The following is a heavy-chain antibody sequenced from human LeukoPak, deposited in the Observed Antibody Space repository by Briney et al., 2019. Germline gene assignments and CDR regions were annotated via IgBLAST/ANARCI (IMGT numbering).Heavy chain of an antibody. V-gene: IGHV4-31*03. CDR1: GGSISSGGYY. D-gene: IGHD2-2*01. CDR3: ARGTPVRVYY. J-gene: IGHJ4*02. CDR2: IYYSGST. Sequence: SETLSLTCTVSGGSISSGGYYWSWIRQHPGKGLEWIGYIYYSGSTYYNPSLKSRVTISVDTSKNQFSLKLSSVTAADTAVYYCARGTPVRVYYWGQGTLVTVCS.